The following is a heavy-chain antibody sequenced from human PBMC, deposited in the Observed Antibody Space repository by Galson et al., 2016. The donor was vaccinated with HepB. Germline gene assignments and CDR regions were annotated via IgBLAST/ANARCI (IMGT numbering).Heavy chain of an antibody. J-gene: IGHJ4*02. Sequence: QSGAEVKKPGESLRISCEGSGYSFTDYWITWVRQMPGKGLEWMGRVAPSDSHVNYSPSFQGHVTISADKSINTAYLYWSSLKASDTAIYYCARVDSDTALTSRDYWGQGTLVTVSS. D-gene: IGHD5-18*01. CDR3: ARVDSDTALTSRDY. V-gene: IGHV5-10-1*01. CDR2: VAPSDSHV. CDR1: GYSFTDYW.